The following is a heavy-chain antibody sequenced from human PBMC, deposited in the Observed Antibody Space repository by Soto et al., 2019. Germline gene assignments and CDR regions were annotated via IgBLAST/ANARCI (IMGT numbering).Heavy chain of an antibody. CDR2: ISAYNGDT. J-gene: IGHJ4*02. V-gene: IGHV1-18*01. CDR3: ARGASSLPGFY. Sequence: RASVKVSCKASGYTFTSYGISWVRQAPGQGLEWMGWISAYNGDTDYAHNLQGRVTLTTDTSTTTAYMELRSLRSDDTAVYYCARGASSLPGFYWGQGTLVNVS. D-gene: IGHD6-13*01. CDR1: GYTFTSYG.